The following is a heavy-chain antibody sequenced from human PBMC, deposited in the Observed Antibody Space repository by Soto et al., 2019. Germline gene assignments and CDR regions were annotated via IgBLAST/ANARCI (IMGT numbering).Heavy chain of an antibody. CDR1: GGSFSGYY. Sequence: ETLSLTCAVYGGSFSGYYWSWIRQPPGKGLEWIGEINHSGSTNYNPSLKSRVTISVDTSKNQFSLKLSSVTAADTAVYYCARERDNWGYYCYYMDVWGKGTTVTVSS. J-gene: IGHJ6*03. CDR2: INHSGST. D-gene: IGHD7-27*01. V-gene: IGHV4-34*01. CDR3: ARERDNWGYYCYYMDV.